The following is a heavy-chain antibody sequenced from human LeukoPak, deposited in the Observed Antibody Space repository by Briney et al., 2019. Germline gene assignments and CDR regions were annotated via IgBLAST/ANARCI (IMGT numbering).Heavy chain of an antibody. CDR1: GFTFRSYA. D-gene: IGHD3-10*01. J-gene: IGHJ4*02. Sequence: GGSLRLSCVASGFTFRSYAMNWVRQAPGKGLEWVSYMSSDSSFINYADSVKGRFTISRDNAKNSLFLQMDSPRADDTAVYYCARDEPGYGEFLLYWGQGTLLTVSS. CDR3: ARDEPGYGEFLLY. V-gene: IGHV3-21*05. CDR2: MSSDSSFI.